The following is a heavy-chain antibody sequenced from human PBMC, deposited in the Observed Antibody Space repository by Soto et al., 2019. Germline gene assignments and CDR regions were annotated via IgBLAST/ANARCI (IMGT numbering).Heavy chain of an antibody. Sequence: QVQLVQSGAEEKKPGASVKVSCKASGYTFTNYAMHWVRQAPGQRLEWMGWINAGNGNTKYSQKFQGRVTNTRDTSASTAYMELSSLRSEDTAVYACARVSGYYLPDYWGQGTLVTVSS. CDR1: GYTFTNYA. CDR3: ARVSGYYLPDY. D-gene: IGHD5-12*01. CDR2: INAGNGNT. V-gene: IGHV1-3*05. J-gene: IGHJ4*02.